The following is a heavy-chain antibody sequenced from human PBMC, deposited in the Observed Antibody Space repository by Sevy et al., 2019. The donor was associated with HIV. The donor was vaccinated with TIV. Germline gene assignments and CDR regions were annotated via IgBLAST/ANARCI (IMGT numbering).Heavy chain of an antibody. V-gene: IGHV3-7*03. D-gene: IGHD2-2*01. J-gene: IGHJ4*02. CDR2: INEDGTTK. Sequence: GGSLRLSCAASGFAFSGYWMHWVRQAPGKGLEWVANINEDGTTKYYVDSVKGRFTISRNNAQKSLFLQMNDVRVDDTAIYYCARAIVPAAAYWGQGTLVTVSS. CDR3: ARAIVPAAAY. CDR1: GFAFSGYW.